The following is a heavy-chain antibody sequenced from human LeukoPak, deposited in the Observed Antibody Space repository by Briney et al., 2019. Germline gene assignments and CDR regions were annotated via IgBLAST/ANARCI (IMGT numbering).Heavy chain of an antibody. D-gene: IGHD3-16*02. J-gene: IGHJ6*03. Sequence: SETLSLTCTVSGGSISSYYWSWIRQPPGKGLEWIGYIYYSGSTNYNPSLKSRVTISVDTSKNQFSLKLSSVTAADTAVYYCARLSRDTARGYDMDVWGKGTTVTVSS. CDR2: IYYSGST. V-gene: IGHV4-59*08. CDR3: ARLSRDTARGYDMDV. CDR1: GGSISSYY.